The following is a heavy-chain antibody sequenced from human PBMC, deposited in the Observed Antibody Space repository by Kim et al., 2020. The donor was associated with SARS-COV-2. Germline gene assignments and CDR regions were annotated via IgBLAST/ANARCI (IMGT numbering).Heavy chain of an antibody. CDR2: IRSKTYGGTT. Sequence: GGSLRLSCIISGFIFGDYSMSWFRQAPGKGLEWVGFIRSKTYGGTTEYAASVKGRFSISRDDSKSIAYLQMNSPKTEDTAVYYCSRVGSCSTKSCYSDCWGQGTLVTVSS. D-gene: IGHD2-2*01. CDR1: GFIFGDYS. CDR3: SRVGSCSTKSCYSDC. J-gene: IGHJ4*02. V-gene: IGHV3-49*03.